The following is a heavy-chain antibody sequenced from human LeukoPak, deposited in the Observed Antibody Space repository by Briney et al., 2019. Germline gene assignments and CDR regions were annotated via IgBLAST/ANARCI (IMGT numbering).Heavy chain of an antibody. CDR3: ARHYSSSWYGSYYYYMGV. V-gene: IGHV4-59*01. D-gene: IGHD6-13*01. Sequence: PSETLSLTCTVSGGSISSYYWSWLRQPPGKGLEWIGYIYYSGSTNYNPSLKSRVTISVDTSKNQFSLKLSSVTAADTAVYYCARHYSSSWYGSYYYYMGVWGKGTTVTVSS. J-gene: IGHJ6*03. CDR1: GGSISSYY. CDR2: IYYSGST.